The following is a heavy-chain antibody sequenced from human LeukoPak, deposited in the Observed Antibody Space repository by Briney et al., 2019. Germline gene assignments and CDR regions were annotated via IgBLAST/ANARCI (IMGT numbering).Heavy chain of an antibody. Sequence: GGSLRLSCAASGFTFSSYSMNWVRQAPGKGLEWVSYISSSSSTIYYADSVKGRFTISRDNAKNSLYLQMNSLRAEDTAVYYCARDYSSGPKRESFQHWGQGTLVTVSS. J-gene: IGHJ1*01. V-gene: IGHV3-48*01. CDR3: ARDYSSGPKRESFQH. CDR2: ISSSSSTI. D-gene: IGHD6-19*01. CDR1: GFTFSSYS.